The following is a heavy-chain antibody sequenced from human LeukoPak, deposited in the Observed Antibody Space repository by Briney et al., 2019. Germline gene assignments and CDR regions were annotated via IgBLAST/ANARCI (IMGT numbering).Heavy chain of an antibody. CDR1: GFTFSTFA. V-gene: IGHV3-53*01. Sequence: GRSLRLSCAASGFTFSTFAMSWVRQAPGKGLEWVSVIYSGGSTYYADSVKGRFTISRDNSKNTLYLQMNSLRAEDTAVYYCARDQQLLDAFDIWGQGTMVTVSS. D-gene: IGHD6-13*01. CDR3: ARDQQLLDAFDI. J-gene: IGHJ3*02. CDR2: IYSGGST.